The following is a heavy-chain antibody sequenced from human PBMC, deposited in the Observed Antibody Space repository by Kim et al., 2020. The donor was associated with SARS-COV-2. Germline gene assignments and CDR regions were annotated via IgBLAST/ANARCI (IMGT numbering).Heavy chain of an antibody. V-gene: IGHV1-8*01. CDR3: ARGRAAVAGYNWFDP. J-gene: IGHJ5*02. Sequence: ASVKVSCKASGYTFTSYDINWVRQATGQGLEWMGWMNPNSGNTGYAQKFQGRVTMTRNTSISTAYMELSSLRSEDTAVYYCARGRAAVAGYNWFDPWGQGTLVTVSS. CDR1: GYTFTSYD. CDR2: MNPNSGNT. D-gene: IGHD6-19*01.